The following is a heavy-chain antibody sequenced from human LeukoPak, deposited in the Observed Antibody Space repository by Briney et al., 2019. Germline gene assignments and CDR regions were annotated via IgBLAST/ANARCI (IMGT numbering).Heavy chain of an antibody. D-gene: IGHD4-17*01. J-gene: IGHJ4*02. CDR1: GGSISPYF. V-gene: IGHV4-59*01. CDR3: ARISGPGDYGDFDY. Sequence: SETLSLTCTVSGGSISPYFSGWIRQPPGKGLEWFGNIYYGGNTNYNPSLKSRVTISLDTSKSQFSVRLNSVTAADTAIYYCARISGPGDYGDFDYWGQGTQVTVSS. CDR2: IYYGGNT.